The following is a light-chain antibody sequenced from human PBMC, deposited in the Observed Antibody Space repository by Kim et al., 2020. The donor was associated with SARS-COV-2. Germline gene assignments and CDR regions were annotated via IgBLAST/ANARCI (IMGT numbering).Light chain of an antibody. J-gene: IGLJ1*01. CDR2: QDT. CDR1: KLGHKY. V-gene: IGLV3-1*01. Sequence: VCQGQTASITCSGDKLGHKYVCWYQQKPGQSPVLVIYQDTKRPSEIPERFSGSNSGNTATLTISGTQAMDEADYYCQAWDTSTYVFGTGTQLTVL. CDR3: QAWDTSTYV.